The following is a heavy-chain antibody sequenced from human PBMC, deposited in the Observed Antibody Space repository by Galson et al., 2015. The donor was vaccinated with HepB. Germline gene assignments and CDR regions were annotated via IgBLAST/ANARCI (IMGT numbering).Heavy chain of an antibody. CDR1: GGSISSSSYY. CDR3: ARRGRGYSYVYGMDV. J-gene: IGHJ6*02. CDR2: IYHSGST. V-gene: IGHV4-39*07. Sequence: ETLSLTCTVSGGSISSSSYYWGWIRQPPGKGLEWIGSIYHSGSTNYNPSLKSRVTISVDTSKNQFSLKLSSVTAADTAVYYCARRGRGYSYVYGMDVWGQGTTVTVSS. D-gene: IGHD5-18*01.